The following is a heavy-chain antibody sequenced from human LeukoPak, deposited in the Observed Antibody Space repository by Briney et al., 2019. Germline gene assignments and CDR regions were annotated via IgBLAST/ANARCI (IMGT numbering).Heavy chain of an antibody. CDR1: GASIISGGYY. Sequence: SPSQTLSLTCTVSGASIISGGYYWSWIRQHPGKGLEWIGYIYYTGSTYYDPSLKNRLTISIDTSKSQFSLKLTSVTAADTAVYYCARRSGDIVVVPGASTTKYYYYYMDVWGKGTTVTVSS. V-gene: IGHV4-31*03. CDR2: IYYTGST. D-gene: IGHD2-2*01. CDR3: ARRSGDIVVVPGASTTKYYYYYMDV. J-gene: IGHJ6*03.